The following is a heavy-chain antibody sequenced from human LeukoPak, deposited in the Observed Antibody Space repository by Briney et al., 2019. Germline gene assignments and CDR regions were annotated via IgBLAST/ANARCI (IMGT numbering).Heavy chain of an antibody. J-gene: IGHJ5*02. CDR2: ISAYNGNT. Sequence: ASVKVSCKASGYTFTSYGISWVRQAPGQGREWMGWISAYNGNTNYAQKLQGRVTMTTDTSTSTAYMELRSLRSDDTAVYYCARDRSALRYFDWLLGRHNWFDPWGQGTLVTVSS. CDR3: ARDRSALRYFDWLLGRHNWFDP. CDR1: GYTFTSYG. D-gene: IGHD3-9*01. V-gene: IGHV1-18*04.